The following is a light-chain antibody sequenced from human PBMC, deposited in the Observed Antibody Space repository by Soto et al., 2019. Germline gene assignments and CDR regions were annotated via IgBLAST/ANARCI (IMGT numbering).Light chain of an antibody. CDR3: QQYGSSPPS. V-gene: IGKV3-20*01. J-gene: IGKJ2*01. CDR1: ESVSSGY. CDR2: GAI. Sequence: EIVLTQSPGTLSLSPGERVTLSCRASESVSSGYVGWYQQKPGQAPRLVIFGAIGRATGIPDRFRGSGSGTDFTLTISSLEAEDFAVYYCQQYGSSPPSFGQGTKLEIK.